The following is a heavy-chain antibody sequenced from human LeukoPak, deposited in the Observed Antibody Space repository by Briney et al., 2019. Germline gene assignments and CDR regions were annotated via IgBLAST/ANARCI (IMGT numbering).Heavy chain of an antibody. J-gene: IGHJ6*02. CDR1: GYSFSSYW. CDR3: GRYGLSGNGYTSYFYYGMDF. Sequence: GESLKISCKGSGYSFSSYWIGWVRQTPGKGLEWMGFIYSDESLIRYSPSFEGQVTIPADNSINTAYLQWNSLKASDTAMYYCGRYGLSGNGYTSYFYYGMDFWGQGTAVTVSS. CDR2: IYSDESLI. D-gene: IGHD5-24*01. V-gene: IGHV5-51*01.